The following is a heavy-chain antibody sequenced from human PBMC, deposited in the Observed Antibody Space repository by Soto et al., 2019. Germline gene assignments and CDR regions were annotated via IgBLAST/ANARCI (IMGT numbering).Heavy chain of an antibody. D-gene: IGHD2-2*01. CDR3: ASLTALYHSKAY. CDR2: ISGSGGNT. Sequence: GGSKRDWKGAAEGKISAFGRSWIRQKHGKGLEWVSGISGSGGNTYYADSVKGRFTISRDNSKNMLFLQMNSLRAEDTAVYYCASLTALYHSKAYWGQGTQVTVSS. CDR1: EGKISAFG. J-gene: IGHJ4*02. V-gene: IGHV3-23*01.